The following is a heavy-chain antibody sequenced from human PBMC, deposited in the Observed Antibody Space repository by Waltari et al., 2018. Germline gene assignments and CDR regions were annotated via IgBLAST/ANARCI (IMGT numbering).Heavy chain of an antibody. CDR1: GGSISSSSYY. D-gene: IGHD2-15*01. CDR3: GSDQMGGGGPGY. J-gene: IGHJ4*02. Sequence: QLQLQESGPGLVKPSETLSLTCTVSGGSISSSSYYWGWIRQPPGKGLEWIGSIYYSGSTYYNPSLKSGLRIPADTSKTQFALKLRAVAAADPAVYYCGSDQMGGGGPGYWGQGTLVTVSS. V-gene: IGHV4-39*07. CDR2: IYYSGST.